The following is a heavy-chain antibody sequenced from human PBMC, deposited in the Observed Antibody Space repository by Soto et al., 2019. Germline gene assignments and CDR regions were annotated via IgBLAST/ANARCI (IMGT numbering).Heavy chain of an antibody. Sequence: PVGSLRLSCVASEFTFNKYALAWVRQAPGKGLEWVSAISGSGASTYDADSVKGRFTISRDNSNNTLYLQMNSLRAEDTAVYYCAKTPGVITVITSFDHWGQGTPVTVSS. CDR1: EFTFNKYA. J-gene: IGHJ4*02. CDR2: ISGSGAST. CDR3: AKTPGVITVITSFDH. V-gene: IGHV3-23*01. D-gene: IGHD3-16*01.